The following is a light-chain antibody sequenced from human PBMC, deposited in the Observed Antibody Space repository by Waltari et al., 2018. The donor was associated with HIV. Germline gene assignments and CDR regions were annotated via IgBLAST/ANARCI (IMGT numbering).Light chain of an antibody. Sequence: QSVLRQPPSVSGAPGQRVTISCTGNTPTHGAGSGVHWYQQLPGTAPKLLMYGNDKRPSGVPDRFSGSKSDTSASLAITGLQAEDEADYYCQSYDSSLTGYVFGTGTRVTVL. J-gene: IGLJ1*01. CDR1: TPTHGAGSG. CDR3: QSYDSSLTGYV. V-gene: IGLV1-40*01. CDR2: GND.